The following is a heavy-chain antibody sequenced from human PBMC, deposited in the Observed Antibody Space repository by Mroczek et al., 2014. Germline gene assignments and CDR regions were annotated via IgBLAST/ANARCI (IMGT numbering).Heavy chain of an antibody. D-gene: IGHD6-19*01. CDR2: IYTSGST. J-gene: IGHJ4*02. CDR3: ARERMYSTGPRVDY. CDR1: GGSISSGSYY. Sequence: QVQLQESGPGLVKPSQTLSLTCTVSGGSISSGSYYWSWIRQPAGKGLEWIGRIYTSGSTNYNPSLKSRVTISVDTSKNQFSLRLTSVTAADTAVYYCARERMYSTGPRVDYWGQGTLVTVSS. V-gene: IGHV4-61*02.